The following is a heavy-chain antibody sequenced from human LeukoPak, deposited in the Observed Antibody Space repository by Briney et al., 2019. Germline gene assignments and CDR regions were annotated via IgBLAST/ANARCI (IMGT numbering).Heavy chain of an antibody. D-gene: IGHD3-10*01. CDR2: IYYSGST. V-gene: IGHV4-31*03. CDR3: ARERGVRGVIDY. Sequence: SETLSLTCTVSGGSVSSGGYYWSWIRQHPGKGLEWIGYIYYSGSTYYNPSLKSRVTISVDTSKNQFSLKLSSATAADTAVYYCARERGVRGVIDYWGQGTLVTVSS. CDR1: GGSVSSGGYY. J-gene: IGHJ4*02.